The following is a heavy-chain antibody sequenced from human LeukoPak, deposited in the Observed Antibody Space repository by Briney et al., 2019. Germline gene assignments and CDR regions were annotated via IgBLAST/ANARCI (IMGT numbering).Heavy chain of an antibody. J-gene: IGHJ4*02. D-gene: IGHD2-2*01. CDR2: IIPIFGTA. CDR3: ASPRRGYCSSTSCYVWDY. V-gene: IGHV1-69*05. CDR1: GYTFTGYY. Sequence: SVKVSCKASGYTFTGYYMHWVRQASGQGLEWMGGIIPIFGTANYAQKFQGRVTITTDESTSTAYMELSSLRSEDTAVYYCASPRRGYCSSTSCYVWDYWGQGTLVTVSS.